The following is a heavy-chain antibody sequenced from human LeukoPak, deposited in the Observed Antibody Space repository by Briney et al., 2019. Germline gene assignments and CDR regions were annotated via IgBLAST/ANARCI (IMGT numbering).Heavy chain of an antibody. CDR2: IYHSGST. CDR1: GYSISSGYY. J-gene: IGHJ4*02. V-gene: IGHV4-38-2*01. Sequence: SGTLSLTCAVSGYSISSGYYWGWIRQPPGKGLEWIGSIYHSGSTYYNPSLKSRVTISLDTSKNQFSLKLSSVTAADTAVYYCARARRAGDDVDYWGQGTLVTVSS. CDR3: ARARRAGDDVDY. D-gene: IGHD7-27*01.